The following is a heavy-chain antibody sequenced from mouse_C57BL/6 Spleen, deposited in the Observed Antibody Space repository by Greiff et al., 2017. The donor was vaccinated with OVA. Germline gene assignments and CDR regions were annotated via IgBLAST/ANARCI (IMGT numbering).Heavy chain of an antibody. CDR2: INPSNGGT. J-gene: IGHJ2*01. D-gene: IGHD2-3*01. Sequence: VQPQQSGTELVKPGASVKLSCKASGYTFTSYWMHWVKQRPGQGLEWIGNINPSNGGTNYNEKFKSKATLTVDKSSSTAYMQLSGLTSEDSAVYYCARWGLLLFFDYWGQGTTLTVSS. CDR1: GYTFTSYW. CDR3: ARWGLLLFFDY. V-gene: IGHV1-53*01.